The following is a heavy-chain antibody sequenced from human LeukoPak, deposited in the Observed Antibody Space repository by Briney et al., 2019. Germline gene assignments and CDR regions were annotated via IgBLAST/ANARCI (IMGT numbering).Heavy chain of an antibody. J-gene: IGHJ5*02. Sequence: GGSLRLSCAASGFTFSSYSMNWVRQAPGKGLEWVSYISSSSSTIYYADSVKGRFTISRDNAKNSLYLRMNSLRAEDTAVYYCASSLKGWFDPWGQGTLVTVSS. CDR2: ISSSSSTI. CDR1: GFTFSSYS. CDR3: ASSLKGWFDP. V-gene: IGHV3-48*01.